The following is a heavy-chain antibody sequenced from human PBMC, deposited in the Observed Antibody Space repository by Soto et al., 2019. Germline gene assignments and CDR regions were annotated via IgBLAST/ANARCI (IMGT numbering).Heavy chain of an antibody. CDR3: ARANSGTVAASGGLDD. D-gene: IGHD6-13*01. V-gene: IGHV3-33*01. J-gene: IGHJ4*02. CDR1: GFIFSTYG. Sequence: QVQLVESGGGVVQPGRSLRLSCAASGFIFSTYGMHWVRQAPGKGLEWVAVIWYDGSNKYYADSVKGRLTVSRDNSKNTLYLQRNSLRAEDTAVYYCARANSGTVAASGGLDDWGQGTLVTVSS. CDR2: IWYDGSNK.